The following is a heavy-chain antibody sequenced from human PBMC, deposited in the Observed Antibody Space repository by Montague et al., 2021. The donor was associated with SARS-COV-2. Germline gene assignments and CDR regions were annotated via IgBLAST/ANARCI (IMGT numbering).Heavy chain of an antibody. D-gene: IGHD5-18*01. CDR3: ARGGGYSYGALDY. J-gene: IGHJ4*02. CDR1: GDSVSRNSAA. Sequence: CAISGDSVSRNSAAWNWIRQSPSRGLEWLGRTYYRSKWYNDYAVSVKSRITINPDTSKNQISLQLNSVTPADTAVYYCARGGGYSYGALDYWGQGTLVTVSS. V-gene: IGHV6-1*01. CDR2: TYYRSKWYN.